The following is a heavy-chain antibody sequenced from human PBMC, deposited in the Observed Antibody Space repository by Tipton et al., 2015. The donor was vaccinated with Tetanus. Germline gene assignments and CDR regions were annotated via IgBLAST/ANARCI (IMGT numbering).Heavy chain of an antibody. D-gene: IGHD5-18*01. CDR1: GGSISSRSYY. V-gene: IGHV4-31*03. CDR2: IYYTGST. CDR3: ASSVGQLWF. J-gene: IGHJ4*01. Sequence: TLSLTCTVSGGSISSRSYYWSWIRQHPVKGLEWIGYIYYTGSTNYNPSLKSRVIISADTSKNQFSLKLSSVTAADTAVYYCASSVGQLWFWGQGSLVTVSS.